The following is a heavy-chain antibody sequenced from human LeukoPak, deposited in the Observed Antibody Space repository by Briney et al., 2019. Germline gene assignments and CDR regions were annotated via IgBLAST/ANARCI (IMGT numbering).Heavy chain of an antibody. CDR1: GFTVSSNY. D-gene: IGHD1-14*01. Sequence: GGSLRLSCAASGFTVSSNYMNWVRQAPGKGLEWVSAIYSGGSTYYADSVKGRFTISRDNSKNTLYLQMNSLRAEDTAVYYCARGYVAAEEYWGQGTLVTVSS. CDR3: ARGYVAAEEY. V-gene: IGHV3-53*01. J-gene: IGHJ4*02. CDR2: IYSGGST.